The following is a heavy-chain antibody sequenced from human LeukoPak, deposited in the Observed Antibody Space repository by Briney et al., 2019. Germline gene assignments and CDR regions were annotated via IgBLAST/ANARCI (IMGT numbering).Heavy chain of an antibody. D-gene: IGHD6-13*01. V-gene: IGHV1-18*01. CDR2: INTHNGNT. J-gene: IGHJ4*02. CDR1: GYNFDKFG. Sequence: ASVTVSCKASGYNFDKFGIAWVRQAPGQGLEWMRWINTHNGNTKYAQQYQGRVTMTTDTSTSTVYMELRSLRSDDTAVYFCARDTPQHLKRYDYWGQGTQVTVSS. CDR3: ARDTPQHLKRYDY.